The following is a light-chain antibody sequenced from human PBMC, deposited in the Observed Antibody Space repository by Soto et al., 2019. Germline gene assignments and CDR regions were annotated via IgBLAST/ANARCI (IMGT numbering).Light chain of an antibody. J-gene: IGLJ2*01. CDR3: SSYTGSSTYVV. V-gene: IGLV2-14*01. Sequence: QSALTQPASVSGSPGQSITISCTGTSSDVGGYNYVSWYQQHPGKAPKLMIYDVSNRPSGVSNRFSGSKSANTAALTISGLLAEEEADYYCSSYTGSSTYVVFGGGTQLTVL. CDR1: SSDVGGYNY. CDR2: DVS.